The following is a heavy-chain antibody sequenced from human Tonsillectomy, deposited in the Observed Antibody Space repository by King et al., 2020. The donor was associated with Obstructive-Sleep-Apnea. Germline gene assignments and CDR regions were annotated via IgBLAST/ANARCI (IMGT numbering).Heavy chain of an antibody. CDR3: ANGGDDIVVVGWFRGDV. CDR1: GFTFSSYA. D-gene: IGHD2-2*01. J-gene: IGHJ6*02. CDR2: ISGSGGST. Sequence: VQLVESGGGLVQPGGSLRLSCAASGFTFSSYAMSWVRQAPGKGLEWVSAISGSGGSTYYADSVKGRFTISRDNSKNTLYLQMNSLRAEDTAVYYCANGGDDIVVVGWFRGDVWGQGTTVTVSS. V-gene: IGHV3-23*04.